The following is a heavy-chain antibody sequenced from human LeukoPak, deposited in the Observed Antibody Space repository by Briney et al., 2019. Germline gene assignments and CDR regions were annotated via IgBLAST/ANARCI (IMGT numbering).Heavy chain of an antibody. Sequence: ASVKVSCKASGYTFTSYYMHWVRQAPGQGLEWMGTINPSGGSTSYAQKFQGRVTMTRDTSTSTVYMELSSLRSEDTAVYYCARSLTYCSSTSCHTRGSGYEFNYYSMDVWGKGTTVTVSS. CDR3: ARSLTYCSSTSCHTRGSGYEFNYYSMDV. D-gene: IGHD2-2*01. V-gene: IGHV1-46*03. CDR2: INPSGGST. CDR1: GYTFTSYY. J-gene: IGHJ6*03.